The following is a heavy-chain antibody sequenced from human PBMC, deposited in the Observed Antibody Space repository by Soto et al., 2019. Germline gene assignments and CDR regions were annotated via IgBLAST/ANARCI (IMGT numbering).Heavy chain of an antibody. D-gene: IGHD2-15*01. CDR1: FSMYS. CDR2: ISSGGDFI. J-gene: IGHJ5*02. Sequence: GGSLRLSCNFSFSMYSMDWVRQAPGKGLEWVASISSGGDFIKYADSVKGRFTISRDNTKNSVPLQMSSLRVEDTAMYYCTRDQGGTYHTSFYPSGRGTLVPVSS. V-gene: IGHV3-21*06. CDR3: TRDQGGTYHTSFYP.